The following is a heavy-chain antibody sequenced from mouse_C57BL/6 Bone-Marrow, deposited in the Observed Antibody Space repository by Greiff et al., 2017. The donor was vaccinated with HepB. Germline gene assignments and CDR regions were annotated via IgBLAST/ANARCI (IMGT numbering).Heavy chain of an antibody. D-gene: IGHD1-1*01. V-gene: IGHV1-26*01. Sequence: VQLQQSGPELVKPGASVKISCKASGYTFTDYYMNWVKQSHGKSLEWIGDINPNNGGTSYNQKFKGKATLTVDKSSSTAYMELRSLTSEDSAVYYCAREFSTTVVGGFAYWGQGTLVTVSA. CDR3: AREFSTTVVGGFAY. CDR1: GYTFTDYY. J-gene: IGHJ3*01. CDR2: INPNNGGT.